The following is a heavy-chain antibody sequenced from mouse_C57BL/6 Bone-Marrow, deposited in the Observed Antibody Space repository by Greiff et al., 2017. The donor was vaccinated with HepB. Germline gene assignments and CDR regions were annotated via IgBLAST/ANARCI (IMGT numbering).Heavy chain of an antibody. Sequence: VQLKQPGAELVRPGSSVKLSCKASGYTFTSCWMHWVKQRPIQGLEWIGNIDPSDSETHYNQKFKDKATLTVDKSSSTAYMQLSSLTSEDSAVYYCARDYYYGSPSWFAYWGQGTLVTVSA. J-gene: IGHJ3*01. CDR3: ARDYYYGSPSWFAY. V-gene: IGHV1-52*01. CDR1: GYTFTSCW. D-gene: IGHD1-1*01. CDR2: IDPSDSET.